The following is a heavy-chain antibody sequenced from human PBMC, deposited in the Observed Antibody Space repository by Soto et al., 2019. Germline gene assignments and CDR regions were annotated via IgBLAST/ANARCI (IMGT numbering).Heavy chain of an antibody. CDR1: GFTFSSYG. CDR3: AKATAYYYYMDV. V-gene: IGHV3-30*18. Sequence: QVQLVESGGGVVQPGRSLRLSCAASGFTFSSYGMHWVRQAPGKGLEWVAVISYDGSNKYYADSVKGRFTISRDNSKNTLYLKMNRLRAEDTAVYYCAKATAYYYYMDVWGKGTTVTVSS. CDR2: ISYDGSNK. D-gene: IGHD4-17*01. J-gene: IGHJ6*03.